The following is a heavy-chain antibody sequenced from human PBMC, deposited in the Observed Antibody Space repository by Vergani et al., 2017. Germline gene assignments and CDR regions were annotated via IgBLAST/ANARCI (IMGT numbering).Heavy chain of an antibody. Sequence: QLQLQESGPGLVKPSETLSITCTVSGGSISSSSYYWGWIRQPPGKGLEWIGSIYYSGSTYYNPSLKSRVTISVDTSKNQFSLKLSSVTAADTAVYYCARDLRPAPHPFDYWGQGTLVTVSS. D-gene: IGHD5/OR15-5a*01. CDR2: IYYSGST. V-gene: IGHV4-39*07. CDR1: GGSISSSSYY. J-gene: IGHJ4*02. CDR3: ARDLRPAPHPFDY.